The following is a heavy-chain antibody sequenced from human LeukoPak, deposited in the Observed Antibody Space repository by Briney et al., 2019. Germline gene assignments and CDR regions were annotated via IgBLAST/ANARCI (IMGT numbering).Heavy chain of an antibody. J-gene: IGHJ5*02. Sequence: SVKVSCKASGGTFSSYAISWVRQAPGQGLEWMGGIIPIFGTANYAQKFQGRVTITADESTSTAYMELSSLRSEDTAVYYCARDLGVATRSPLDPWGQGTLVTVSS. CDR3: ARDLGVATRSPLDP. CDR1: GGTFSSYA. CDR2: IIPIFGTA. V-gene: IGHV1-69*13. D-gene: IGHD5-12*01.